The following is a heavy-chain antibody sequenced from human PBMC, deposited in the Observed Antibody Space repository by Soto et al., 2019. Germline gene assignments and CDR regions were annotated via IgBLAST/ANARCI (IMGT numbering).Heavy chain of an antibody. CDR1: GGSISSGGYY. D-gene: IGHD2-21*02. CDR3: ARESLAYCGGDCYSSPFDY. V-gene: IGHV4-31*03. Sequence: PSETLSLTCTVSGGSISSGGYYWSWIRQHPGKGLEWIGYIYYSGSTFYNPSLKSRVSTSVDTSKGQFSLKLSSVTAADTAVYYCARESLAYCGGDCYSSPFDYWGQGVLVTVSS. J-gene: IGHJ4*02. CDR2: IYYSGST.